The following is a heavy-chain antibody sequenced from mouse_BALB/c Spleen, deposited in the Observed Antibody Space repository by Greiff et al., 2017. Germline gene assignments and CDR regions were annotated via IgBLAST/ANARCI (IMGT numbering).Heavy chain of an antibody. D-gene: IGHD2-3*01. V-gene: IGHV14-3*02. CDR2: IDPANGNT. CDR1: GFNIKDTY. CDR3: ARSGDGYWFAY. J-gene: IGHJ3*01. Sequence: VQLKESGAELVKPGASVKLSCTASGFNIKDTYMHWVKQRPEQGLEWIGRIDPANGNTKYDPKFQGKATITADTSSNTAYLQLSSLTSEDTAVYYCARSGDGYWFAYWGQGTLVTVSA.